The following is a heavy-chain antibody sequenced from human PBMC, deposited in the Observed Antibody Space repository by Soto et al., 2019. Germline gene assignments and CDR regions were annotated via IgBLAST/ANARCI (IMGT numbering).Heavy chain of an antibody. D-gene: IGHD3-22*01. V-gene: IGHV3-23*01. J-gene: IGHJ4*02. CDR3: AKGGGYYYSRLIDY. CDR1: GFTFSSYA. Sequence: HPGGSLRLSCAASGFTFSSYAMSWVRQAPGKGLEWVSAISGSGGSTYYADSVKGRFTISRDNSKNTLYLQMNSLRAEDTAVYYCAKGGGYYYSRLIDYWGQGTLVTVSS. CDR2: ISGSGGST.